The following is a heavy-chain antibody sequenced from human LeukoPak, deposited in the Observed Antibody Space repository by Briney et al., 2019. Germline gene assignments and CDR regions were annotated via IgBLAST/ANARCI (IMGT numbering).Heavy chain of an antibody. J-gene: IGHJ4*02. CDR2: ISSSSSYI. D-gene: IGHD2-2*01. CDR3: AKDPVVVPAAYYDY. V-gene: IGHV3-21*04. CDR1: GFTFSSYS. Sequence: GSLRLSCAASGFTFSSYSMNWVRQAPGKGLEWVSSISSSSSYIYYADSVKGRFTISRDNAKNSLYLQMNSLRAEDTAVYYCAKDPVVVPAAYYDYWGQGTLVTVSS.